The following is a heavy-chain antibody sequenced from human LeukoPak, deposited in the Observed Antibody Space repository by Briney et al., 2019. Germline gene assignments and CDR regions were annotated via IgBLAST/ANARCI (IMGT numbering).Heavy chain of an antibody. CDR1: GVTFRSDS. D-gene: IGHD3-16*02. CDR3: AREYVCGSYRPSCHLDY. J-gene: IGHJ4*02. Sequence: GGSLRLSCAASGVTFRSDSLSWGREAPGKGLGWGSPICSSSSYIYYADSVKGRFTISRDNAKNSLYLQMNSLRAEDTAVYYCAREYVCGSYRPSCHLDYWGQGTLVTVSS. V-gene: IGHV3-21*01. CDR2: ICSSSSYI.